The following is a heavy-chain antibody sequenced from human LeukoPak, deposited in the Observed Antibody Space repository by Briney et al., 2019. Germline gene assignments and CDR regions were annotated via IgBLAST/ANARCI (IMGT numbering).Heavy chain of an antibody. CDR3: ARDLGGSSSVFDY. J-gene: IGHJ4*02. CDR1: GFTFSSYA. D-gene: IGHD6-6*01. V-gene: IGHV3-30-3*01. Sequence: PGGSLRLSCGASGFTFSSYAMHWVRQAPGKGLEWVACISYDGSNKYYADSVKGRFTISRDNSKNTLYLQMNSLRAEDTAVYYCARDLGGSSSVFDYWGQGTLVTVSS. CDR2: ISYDGSNK.